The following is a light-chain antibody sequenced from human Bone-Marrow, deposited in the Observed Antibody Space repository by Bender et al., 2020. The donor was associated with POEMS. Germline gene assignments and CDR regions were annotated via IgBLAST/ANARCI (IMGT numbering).Light chain of an antibody. CDR2: SSH. J-gene: IGLJ3*02. CDR1: SSNIGSHV. CDR3: AVWDDSLNGWV. Sequence: QSVLTQPPSASGTPGQRVTISCSAGSSNIGSHVVNWYQHLPGTAPKLLIFSSHRRPSEVPDRFSGARAGTPDYLAISGIQSEDEAEYCCAVWDDSLNGWVFGGGTKLTVL. V-gene: IGLV1-44*01.